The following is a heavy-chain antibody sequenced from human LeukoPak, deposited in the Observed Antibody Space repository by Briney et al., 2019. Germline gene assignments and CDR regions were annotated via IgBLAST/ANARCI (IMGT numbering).Heavy chain of an antibody. CDR2: IWYDGSNK. D-gene: IGHD6-19*01. CDR3: ARDRAIAVAGTPIDY. V-gene: IGHV3-33*08. Sequence: GGSLRLSCAASGFTFSSYAMSWVRQAPGKGLEWVAVIWYDGSNKYYADSVKGRFTISRDNSKNTLYLQMNSLRAEDTAVYYCARDRAIAVAGTPIDYWGQGTLVTVSS. CDR1: GFTFSSYA. J-gene: IGHJ4*02.